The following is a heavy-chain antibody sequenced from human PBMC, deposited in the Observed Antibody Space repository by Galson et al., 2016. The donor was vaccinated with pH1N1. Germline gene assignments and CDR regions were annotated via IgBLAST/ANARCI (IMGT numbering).Heavy chain of an antibody. D-gene: IGHD1-26*01. CDR3: VRAVGRAEAH. J-gene: IGHJ4*02. Sequence: SLRLSCAASGFTLSSYWMSWVRQAPGKGLEWVANMNQDGNKKYHVDSVKGRFIIPRDYSKNSLYLQMNSLRAEDTAMYYCVRAVGRAEAHWGQGTLVTVSS. V-gene: IGHV3-7*01. CDR2: MNQDGNKK. CDR1: GFTLSSYW.